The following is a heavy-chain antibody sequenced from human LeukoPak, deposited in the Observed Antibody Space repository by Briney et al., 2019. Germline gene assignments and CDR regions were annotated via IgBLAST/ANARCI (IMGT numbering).Heavy chain of an antibody. CDR3: ARYGPGVVVVAAIDY. CDR2: INSDGSST. Sequence: PGGSLRLSCAASGFTFSSYWMHWVRQAPGKGLVWVSRINSDGSSTSYADSVKGRFTIPRDNAKNTLYLQMNSLRAEDTAVYYCARYGPGVVVVAAIDYWGQGTLVTVSS. D-gene: IGHD2-15*01. CDR1: GFTFSSYW. J-gene: IGHJ4*02. V-gene: IGHV3-74*01.